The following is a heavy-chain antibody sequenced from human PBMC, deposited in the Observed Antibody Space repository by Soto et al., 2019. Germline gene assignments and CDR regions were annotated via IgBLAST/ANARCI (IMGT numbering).Heavy chain of an antibody. J-gene: IGHJ4*02. Sequence: EVQLVESGGGLVQPGGSLRLSCAASGFTFSSYSMNWVRQAPGKGLEWVSYISSSSSTIYYADSVKGRFTISRDNAKNSLYLQMNSLGDEDTAVYYCARDRYSSSWYRTFDYWGQGTLVTVSS. CDR1: GFTFSSYS. CDR2: ISSSSSTI. D-gene: IGHD6-13*01. V-gene: IGHV3-48*02. CDR3: ARDRYSSSWYRTFDY.